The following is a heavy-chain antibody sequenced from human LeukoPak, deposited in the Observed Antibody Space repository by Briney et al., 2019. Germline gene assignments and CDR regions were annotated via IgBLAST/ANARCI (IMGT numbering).Heavy chain of an antibody. D-gene: IGHD1-26*01. CDR2: ISSSSSYI. CDR3: ARSLGEWEDGRYYMDV. Sequence: GGSLRLLCAASGFTFSSYSMNWVRQAPGKGLEWLTSISSSSSYIYYADSVKGRFTISRDNAKNSLYLQMNSLRAEDTAVYYCARSLGEWEDGRYYMDVWGKGTTVTVSS. CDR1: GFTFSSYS. V-gene: IGHV3-21*01. J-gene: IGHJ6*03.